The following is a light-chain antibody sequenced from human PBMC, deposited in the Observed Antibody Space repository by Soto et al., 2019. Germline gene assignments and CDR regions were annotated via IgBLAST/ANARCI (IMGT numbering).Light chain of an antibody. CDR1: QSVSNSH. V-gene: IGKV3-20*01. CDR2: GAS. Sequence: EIVLTQSPGTLSLSPGERATLSCRASQSVSNSHLAWYQQKPGQAPRLLIYGASSRATGTSDRFSGSGSGTDFTLTISRVEPEDFAVYCCQQYDRYPLVDGGTKVET. J-gene: IGKJ4*01. CDR3: QQYDRYPL.